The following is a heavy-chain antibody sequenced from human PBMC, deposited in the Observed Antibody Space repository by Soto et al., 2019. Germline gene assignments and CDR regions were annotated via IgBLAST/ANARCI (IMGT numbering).Heavy chain of an antibody. D-gene: IGHD5-12*01. V-gene: IGHV3-30*18. CDR1: GFTFSSYG. CDR2: ISYDGSNK. J-gene: IGHJ6*02. CDR3: ANVGYDLDYYYGMDV. Sequence: QVQLVESGGGVVQPGRSLRLSCAASGFTFSSYGMHWVHQAPGKGLEWVAVISYDGSNKYYADSVKGRFTISRDNSKNTLYLQMNSLRAEDTAVYYCANVGYDLDYYYGMDVWGQGTTVTVSS.